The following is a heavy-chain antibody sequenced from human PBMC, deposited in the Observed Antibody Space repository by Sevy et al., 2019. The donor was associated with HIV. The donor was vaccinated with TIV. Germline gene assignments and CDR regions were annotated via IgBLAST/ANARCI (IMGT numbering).Heavy chain of an antibody. CDR3: ANFGRLLIINGDAFDV. CDR2: VDHTGNT. Sequence: SETLSLTCTVSGYSISSGYLWGWIRQPPGKGLEWIGSVDHTGNTYYNPSLKSRVTTSVDTAKNQFSLRLSSVTAADTAVYYCANFGRLLIINGDAFDVWGQGTMVTVSS. V-gene: IGHV4-38-2*02. J-gene: IGHJ3*01. D-gene: IGHD3-9*01. CDR1: GYSISSGYL.